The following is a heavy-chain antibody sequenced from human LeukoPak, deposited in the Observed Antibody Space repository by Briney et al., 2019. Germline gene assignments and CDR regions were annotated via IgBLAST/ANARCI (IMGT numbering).Heavy chain of an antibody. CDR3: ARERATVTTVSYYYMDV. CDR2: IYSGGST. D-gene: IGHD4-17*01. Sequence: GGSLRLSCAASGFTVSSNYMSWVRQAPGKGLEWVSVIYSGGSTYYADSVKGRFTISRDNSKNTLYLQMNSLRAEDTAVYYCARERATVTTVSYYYMDVRGKGTTVTVSS. V-gene: IGHV3-53*01. J-gene: IGHJ6*03. CDR1: GFTVSSNY.